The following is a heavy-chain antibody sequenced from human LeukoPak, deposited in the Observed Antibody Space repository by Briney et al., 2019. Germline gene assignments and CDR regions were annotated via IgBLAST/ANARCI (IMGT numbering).Heavy chain of an antibody. Sequence: PSETLSLTCTVSGGSISSGGHYWGWIRQPPGKGLEWIGSVSYSGTTFYNPSLEGRVTVSVDSSKNWFSLTVSSVTAADTAVYYCARGYDFWSGYWSHSDYWGQGTLVTVSS. CDR3: ARGYDFWSGYWSHSDY. CDR1: GGSISSGGHY. CDR2: VSYSGTT. V-gene: IGHV4-39*07. J-gene: IGHJ4*02. D-gene: IGHD3-3*01.